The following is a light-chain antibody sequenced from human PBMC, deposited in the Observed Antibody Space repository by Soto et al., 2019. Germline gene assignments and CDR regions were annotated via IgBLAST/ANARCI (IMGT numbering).Light chain of an antibody. J-gene: IGLJ2*01. Sequence: QSVLTQPPSVSAAPGQKVTISCSGSSSNIGIDYVSWYQQLPGTAPKLLIYEDNKRPSGIPDRFSGSKSGTSATLDITGLQTGDEADYYCGAWDTSLSGGIFGVGTKLTVL. CDR2: EDN. CDR1: SSNIGIDY. V-gene: IGLV1-51*02. CDR3: GAWDTSLSGGI.